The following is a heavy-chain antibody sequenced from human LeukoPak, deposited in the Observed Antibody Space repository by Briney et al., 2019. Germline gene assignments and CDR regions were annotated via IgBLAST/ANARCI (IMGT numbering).Heavy chain of an antibody. J-gene: IGHJ4*02. CDR3: ANRFCTSSGCGVAY. V-gene: IGHV3-30*18. D-gene: IGHD2-2*01. Sequence: GRPLRLSCAASGFTFSNYGMLWVRQAPGKGLDWVAVVSYDGSDKHYADSVKGRFTISRDNSKNTLYLQLNSLRGDDTAVYYCANRFCTSSGCGVAYWGQGTLVTVSS. CDR2: VSYDGSDK. CDR1: GFTFSNYG.